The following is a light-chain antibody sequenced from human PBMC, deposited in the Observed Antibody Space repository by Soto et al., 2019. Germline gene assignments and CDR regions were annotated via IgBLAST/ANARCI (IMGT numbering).Light chain of an antibody. Sequence: EIVMTQTPLSSPVTVGQPASISCSSSQSLVHSDGNTYLSWLQQRPGQPPRLLLYGISNRFSGGAERCRGGGAGTEFTLKISRVEPEDVGIYYCMQVTQFPRTFGQGTKVEIK. J-gene: IGKJ1*01. CDR2: GIS. CDR3: MQVTQFPRT. V-gene: IGKV2-24*01. CDR1: QSLVHSDGNTY.